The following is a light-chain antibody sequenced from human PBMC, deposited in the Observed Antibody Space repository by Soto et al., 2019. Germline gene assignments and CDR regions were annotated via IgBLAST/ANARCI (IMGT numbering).Light chain of an antibody. CDR2: RSN. V-gene: IGLV1-47*01. Sequence: QSALTQPPSASGTPGQRVTISCSGSSSNFASNSVYWYQQVPGTAPKLLIYRSNQRPSGVPDRFSGSKSGTSASLPISGLRSEDEADYYCVAWDDNLSCVLFGGGTKVTVL. J-gene: IGLJ2*01. CDR3: VAWDDNLSCVL. CDR1: SSNFASNS.